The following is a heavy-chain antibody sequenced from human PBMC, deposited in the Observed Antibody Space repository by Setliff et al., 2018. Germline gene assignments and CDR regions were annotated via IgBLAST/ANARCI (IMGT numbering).Heavy chain of an antibody. CDR3: ARDPGFHSGTWCLGD. Sequence: SETLSLTCSLSGVTIGGNNYYYWAWIRQPPGKGLEWIGTISYSGGVFYNPSLKSRVAISADKSGNRFSLNLTSVTAADTALYYCARDPGFHSGTWCLGDWGQGIQVTVSS. CDR2: ISYSGGV. CDR1: GVTIGGNNYYY. J-gene: IGHJ4*02. V-gene: IGHV4-39*07. D-gene: IGHD2-8*01.